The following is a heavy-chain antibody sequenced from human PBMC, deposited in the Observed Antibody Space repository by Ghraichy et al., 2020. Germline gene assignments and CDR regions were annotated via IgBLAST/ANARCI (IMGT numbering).Heavy chain of an antibody. CDR2: IRFDESTR. D-gene: IGHD6-13*01. CDR1: GFNFGDHW. J-gene: IGHJ6*02. V-gene: IGHV3-7*01. CDR3: VRDERSGGTEMDV. Sequence: GGSLRLSCAASGFNFGDHWMSWVRQAPGKGLEWVANIRFDESTRNYADSVKGRFTISRDNRKRSLNLQMNSLRVEDTAVYDCVRDERSGGTEMDVWGQGTTVTVSS.